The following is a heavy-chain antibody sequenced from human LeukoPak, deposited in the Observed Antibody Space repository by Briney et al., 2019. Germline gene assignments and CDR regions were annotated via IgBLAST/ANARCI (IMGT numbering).Heavy chain of an antibody. CDR3: AKPNYYDSSGFDIGVYS. CDR1: GFTFRSYA. J-gene: IGHJ4*02. CDR2: ISGSGGST. V-gene: IGHV3-23*01. Sequence: PGGSLRLSCAASGFTFRSYAMSWVRQAPGKGLECVSAISGSGGSTYYADSVKGRFTISRDNSKNTLYLQLNSLRAEDTAVYYCAKPNYYDSSGFDIGVYSWGQGTLVTVSS. D-gene: IGHD3-22*01.